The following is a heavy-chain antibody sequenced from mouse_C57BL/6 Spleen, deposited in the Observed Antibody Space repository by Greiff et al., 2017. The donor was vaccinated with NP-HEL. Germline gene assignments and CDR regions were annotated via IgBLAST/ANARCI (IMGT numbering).Heavy chain of an antibody. V-gene: IGHV1-39*01. CDR2: INPNYGTT. CDR1: GYSFTDYN. CDR3: ARAEGSDGYYDGDAMDY. D-gene: IGHD2-3*01. J-gene: IGHJ4*01. Sequence: VQLQQSGPELVKPGASVKISCKASGYSFTDYNMNWVKQSTGKSLEWIGVINPNYGTTSYNQKFKGKATLTVDQSSSTAYMQLNSLTSEDSAVYYCARAEGSDGYYDGDAMDYWGQGTSVTVSS.